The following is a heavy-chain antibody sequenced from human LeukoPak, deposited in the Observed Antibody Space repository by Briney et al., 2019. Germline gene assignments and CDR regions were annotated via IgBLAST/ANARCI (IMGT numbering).Heavy chain of an antibody. CDR2: ISSSDSTI. V-gene: IGHV3-48*03. CDR1: GFTFSSYE. D-gene: IGHD3-10*02. J-gene: IGHJ6*04. CDR3: AELGITMIGGV. Sequence: GGSLRLSCAASGFTFSSYEMNWVRQAPGKGLEWVSYISSSDSTIYYADSVKGRFTISRDNAKNSLYLQTNSLRAEDTAVYYCAELGITMIGGVWGKGTTVTISS.